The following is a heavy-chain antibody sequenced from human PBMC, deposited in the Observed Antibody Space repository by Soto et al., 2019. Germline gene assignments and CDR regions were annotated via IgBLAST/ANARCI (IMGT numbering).Heavy chain of an antibody. CDR1: GLRFSSYG. Sequence: QVQLVESGGGVVQPGGSLRLSCAASGLRFSSYGIHWVRQAPGKGLQWVAVIWFAGSKQYYADSVKGRFNISRDNSKNTVYLQMNSLRADDTAVYYCARELLYGSGSRDFHYYGMDVWGQGTTVTVSS. J-gene: IGHJ6*02. CDR2: IWFAGSKQ. CDR3: ARELLYGSGSRDFHYYGMDV. V-gene: IGHV3-33*01. D-gene: IGHD3-10*01.